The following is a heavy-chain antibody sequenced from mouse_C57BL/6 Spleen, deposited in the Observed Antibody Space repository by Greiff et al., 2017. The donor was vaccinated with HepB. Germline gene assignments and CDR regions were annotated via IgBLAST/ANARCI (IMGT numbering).Heavy chain of an antibody. CDR1: GFTFSSYG. CDR2: ISSGGSYT. D-gene: IGHD2-4*01. V-gene: IGHV5-6*01. CDR3: ARPYYDYDRYYAMDY. J-gene: IGHJ4*01. Sequence: EVQRVESGGDLVKPGGSLKLSCAASGFTFSSYGMSWVRQTPDKRLEWVATISSGGSYTYYPDSVKGRFTISRDNAKNTLYLQMSSLKSEDTAMYYCARPYYDYDRYYAMDYWGQGTSVTVSS.